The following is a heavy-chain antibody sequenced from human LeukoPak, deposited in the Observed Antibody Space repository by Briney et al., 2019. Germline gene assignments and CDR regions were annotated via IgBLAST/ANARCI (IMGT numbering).Heavy chain of an antibody. D-gene: IGHD1-1*01. J-gene: IGHJ4*02. CDR3: ARDQPVQIGLFDY. Sequence: GGSLRLSCAASGFTFSSYGMHWVRQAPGKGLEWVAVIWYDGSNKYYADSVKGRFTISRDNSKNTLYLQMNSLRAEDTAVYYCARDQPVQIGLFDYWGQGTLVTVSS. CDR2: IWYDGSNK. V-gene: IGHV3-33*01. CDR1: GFTFSSYG.